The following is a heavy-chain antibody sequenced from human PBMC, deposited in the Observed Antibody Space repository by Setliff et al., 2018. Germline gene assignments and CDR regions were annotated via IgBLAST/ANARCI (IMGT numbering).Heavy chain of an antibody. CDR3: ARDSVTLGQLERRGGFRYYDMDV. CDR1: GGTLSGYA. D-gene: IGHD1-1*01. Sequence: SVKVSCKASGGTLSGYAFSWVRQAPGQGLEWVGGITPIFETAHYAQKFQNRVTITADKSTSTVYMELNSLISEDTAVYLCARDSVTLGQLERRGGFRYYDMDVWGQGTTVTVSS. J-gene: IGHJ6*02. CDR2: ITPIFETA. V-gene: IGHV1-69*06.